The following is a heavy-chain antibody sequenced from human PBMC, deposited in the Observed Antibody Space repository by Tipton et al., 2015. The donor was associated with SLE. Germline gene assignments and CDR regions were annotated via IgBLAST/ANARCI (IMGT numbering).Heavy chain of an antibody. CDR1: GGSISSHY. D-gene: IGHD3-10*01. Sequence: LRLSCTVSGGSISSHYWSWIRQPPGKGLEWIGYIYYSGSTNYNPSLKSRVTISVDTSKNQFSLKLSSVTAADTAVYYCARLPYYGSGSFDYWGQGTLVTVSS. CDR3: ARLPYYGSGSFDY. J-gene: IGHJ4*02. CDR2: IYYSGST. V-gene: IGHV4-59*11.